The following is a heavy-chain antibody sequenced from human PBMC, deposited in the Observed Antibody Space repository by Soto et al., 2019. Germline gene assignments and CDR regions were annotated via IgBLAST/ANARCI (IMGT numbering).Heavy chain of an antibody. D-gene: IGHD3-22*01. V-gene: IGHV3-30-3*01. J-gene: IGHJ1*01. CDR3: ARTMVTMIVEVKY. CDR1: GFDFRNYA. CDR2: TSDDGDIQ. Sequence: GGSLRLSCAASGFDFRNYAMHWVRQSPGKGPEWVAVTSDDGDIQYYADSVKGRFTISRDNSKNTLYLQMNSLRAEDTAVYYCARTMVTMIVEVKYWGPGTLVTVSS.